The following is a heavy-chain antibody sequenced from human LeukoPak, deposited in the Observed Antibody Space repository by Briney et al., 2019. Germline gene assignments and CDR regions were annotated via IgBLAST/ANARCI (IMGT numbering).Heavy chain of an antibody. D-gene: IGHD1-14*01. CDR3: TRAQPRGRIPEY. V-gene: IGHV7-4-1*02. J-gene: IGHJ4*02. CDR2: INTNTGNP. Sequence: GASVKVSCKASGYTFTNYAINWVRQAPGQGLEWMGWINTNTGNPTYAQGFTGRFVFSLDTFVSTAYVQIRSLKAEDTAVYYRTRAQPRGRIPEYWGQGTLVTVSS. CDR1: GYTFTNYA.